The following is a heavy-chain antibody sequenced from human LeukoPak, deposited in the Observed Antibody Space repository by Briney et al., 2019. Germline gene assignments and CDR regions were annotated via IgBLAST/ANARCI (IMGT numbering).Heavy chain of an antibody. Sequence: PSQTLSLTCTVSGGSISSGSYYWNWIRQPAGKGLEWIGRIYTSGTTDYNPSLKSRVTISVDTSKNQFSLKLSSVTAAGTAVYYCARWGDLYWYFDLWGRGILVTVSS. D-gene: IGHD2-21*02. V-gene: IGHV4-61*02. CDR3: ARWGDLYWYFDL. CDR2: IYTSGTT. CDR1: GGSISSGSYY. J-gene: IGHJ2*01.